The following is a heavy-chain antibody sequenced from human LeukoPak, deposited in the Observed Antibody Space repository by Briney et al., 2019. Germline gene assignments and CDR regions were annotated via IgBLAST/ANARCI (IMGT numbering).Heavy chain of an antibody. CDR3: ARDRLGILTGYSPFDY. J-gene: IGHJ4*02. D-gene: IGHD3-9*01. V-gene: IGHV3-48*03. CDR1: GFTFSSYE. Sequence: GGSLRLSCAASGFTFSSYEMNWVRQAPGKGLEWVSYISSSGSTIYYADSVKGRFTISRDNAKNSLYLQMNSLRAEDTAVYYCARDRLGILTGYSPFDYWGQGTLVTVSS. CDR2: ISSSGSTI.